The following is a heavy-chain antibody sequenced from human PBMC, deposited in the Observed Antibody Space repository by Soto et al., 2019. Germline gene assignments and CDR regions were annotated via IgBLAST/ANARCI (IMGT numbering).Heavy chain of an antibody. CDR3: VRDGTKTLRDWFDP. CDR2: IYATGTT. V-gene: IGHV4-59*10. Sequence: PSETLSLTCAVYGGSFSGYYWSWIRQPPGKGLEWIGRIYATGTTDYNPSLKSRVMMSVDTSNKQFSLKLRSVTAADTAVYYCVRDGTKTLRDWFDPWGQGISVTVSS. CDR1: GGSFSGYY. J-gene: IGHJ5*02. D-gene: IGHD1-1*01.